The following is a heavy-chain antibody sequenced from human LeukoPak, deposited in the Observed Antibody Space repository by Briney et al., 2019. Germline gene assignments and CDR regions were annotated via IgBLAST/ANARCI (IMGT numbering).Heavy chain of an antibody. CDR3: ARTTSLTASGYDC. J-gene: IGHJ4*02. Sequence: ASVKVSCKTSGYSFTTYHINWVRQASGQGLEWLGWMNPYTGDRGYAQRFHGRLSITSDTSISTAYMELGSLKSDDTAVYFCARTTSLTASGYDCWGQGTLVTVSS. D-gene: IGHD2-21*02. V-gene: IGHV1-8*03. CDR1: GYSFTTYH. CDR2: MNPYTGDR.